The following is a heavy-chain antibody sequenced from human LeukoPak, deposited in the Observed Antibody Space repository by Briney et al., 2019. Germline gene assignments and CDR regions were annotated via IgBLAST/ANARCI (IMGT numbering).Heavy chain of an antibody. CDR3: AKDGVTGIAAVVYYYYYGMDV. V-gene: IGHV3-30*02. D-gene: IGHD6-13*01. CDR1: GFTFSSYG. J-gene: IGHJ6*02. CDR2: IWYDGSNK. Sequence: PGGSLRLSCAASGFTFSSYGMHWVRQAPGKGLEWVAVIWYDGSNKYYADSVKGRFTISRDNSKNTLYLQMNSLRAEDTAVYYCAKDGVTGIAAVVYYYYYGMDVWGQGTTVTVSS.